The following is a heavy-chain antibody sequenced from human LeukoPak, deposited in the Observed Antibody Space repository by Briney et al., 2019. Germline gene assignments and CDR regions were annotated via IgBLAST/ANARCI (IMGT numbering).Heavy chain of an antibody. D-gene: IGHD3-22*01. Sequence: ASVKASCKASGYTFTSYGISWVRQAPGQGLEWMGWISAYNGNTNYAQKLQGRVTMTTDTSTSTAYMELRSLRSDDTAVYYCARGYYYDSSGYYLPYAWGQGTLVTVSS. V-gene: IGHV1-18*01. CDR2: ISAYNGNT. CDR1: GYTFTSYG. CDR3: ARGYYYDSSGYYLPYA. J-gene: IGHJ5*02.